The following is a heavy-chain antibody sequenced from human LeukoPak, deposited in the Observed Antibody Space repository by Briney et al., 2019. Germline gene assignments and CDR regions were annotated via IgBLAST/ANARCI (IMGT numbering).Heavy chain of an antibody. Sequence: KHGESLKISCKGSGYSFTTYWISWVRQMPGKGLEWMGRIDPSDSYTNYSPSFQGHVTISADKSFSTAYLQWTSLKASDTAMYYCARHAKAYGSSCDYWGQGTLVTVSS. CDR3: ARHAKAYGSSCDY. CDR2: IDPSDSYT. V-gene: IGHV5-10-1*01. J-gene: IGHJ4*02. CDR1: GYSFTTYW. D-gene: IGHD6-13*01.